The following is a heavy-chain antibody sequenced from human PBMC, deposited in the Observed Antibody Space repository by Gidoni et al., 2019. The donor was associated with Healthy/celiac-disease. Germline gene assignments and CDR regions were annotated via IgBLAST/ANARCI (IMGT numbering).Heavy chain of an antibody. CDR3: ARDRDYYYYGMDV. CDR2: ISSSGSTI. CDR1: GFTFSSYE. V-gene: IGHV3-48*03. J-gene: IGHJ6*02. Sequence: EVQLVESGGGLVQPGGSLRLSCAASGFTFSSYEMNWVRQAPGKGLEWVSYISSSGSTIYYADSVKGRFTISRDNAKNSLYLQMNSLRAEDTAVYYCARDRDYYYYGMDVWGQGTTVTVSS.